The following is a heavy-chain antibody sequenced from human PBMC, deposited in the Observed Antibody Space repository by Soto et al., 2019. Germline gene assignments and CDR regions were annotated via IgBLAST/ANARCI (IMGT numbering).Heavy chain of an antibody. CDR2: INHSGST. V-gene: IGHV4-34*01. CDR3: ARVQYGDYSLYFDY. D-gene: IGHD4-17*01. Sequence: QSQTLSLPCAIYGGSFSGYYWSWIRQPPGKGLEWIGEINHSGSTNYNPSLKSRVTISVDTSKNQFSLKLSSVTAADTAVYYCARVQYGDYSLYFDYWGQGTLVTVSS. CDR1: GGSFSGYY. J-gene: IGHJ4*02.